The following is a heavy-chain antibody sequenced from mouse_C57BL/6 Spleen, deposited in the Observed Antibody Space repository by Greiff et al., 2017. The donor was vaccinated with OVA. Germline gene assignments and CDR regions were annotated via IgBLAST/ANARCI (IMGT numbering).Heavy chain of an antibody. CDR1: GYSFTDYN. Sequence: EVQLQQSGPELVKPGASVKISCKASGYSFTDYNMNWVKQSNGKSLEWIGVINPNYGTTSYNQKFKGKATLTVDQSSSTAYMQLNSLTSEDSAVYYGARGETAQARGYCFDYWGQGTTLTVSS. D-gene: IGHD3-2*02. CDR3: ARGETAQARGYCFDY. CDR2: INPNYGTT. V-gene: IGHV1-39*01. J-gene: IGHJ2*01.